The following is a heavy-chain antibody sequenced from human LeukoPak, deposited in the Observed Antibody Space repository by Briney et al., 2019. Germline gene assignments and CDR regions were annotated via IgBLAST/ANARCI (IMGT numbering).Heavy chain of an antibody. CDR3: ARGNYYGLDV. V-gene: IGHV3-74*01. CDR2: TNTDGSST. Sequence: GGSLRLSCAASGFTFSSYGIHWVRQAPGKGLVWVSRTNTDGSSTRYADSVKGRFTTSRDNAKNTLFLQMSSLRAEDTAQYYCARGNYYGLDVWGQGNTVTVSS. J-gene: IGHJ6*02. CDR1: GFTFSSYG.